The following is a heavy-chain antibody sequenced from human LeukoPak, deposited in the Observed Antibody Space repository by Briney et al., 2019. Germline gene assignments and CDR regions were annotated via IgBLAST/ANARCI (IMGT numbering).Heavy chain of an antibody. Sequence: GGSLRLSCAASGFTFSNFGVNWVRQAPGKGLEWVSYISSSSSTIYYADSVKGRFTISRDNAKNSLYLQMNSLRAEDTAVYYCARIADDYAYWGQGTLVTVSS. CDR2: ISSSSSTI. CDR3: ARIADDYAY. V-gene: IGHV3-48*04. J-gene: IGHJ4*02. CDR1: GFTFSNFG. D-gene: IGHD4-17*01.